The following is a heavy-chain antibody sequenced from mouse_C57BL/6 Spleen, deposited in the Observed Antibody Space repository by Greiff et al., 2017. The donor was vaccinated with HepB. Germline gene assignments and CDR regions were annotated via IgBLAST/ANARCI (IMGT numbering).Heavy chain of an antibody. CDR2: ISDGGSYT. CDR3: ARDRGGRGYAMDY. J-gene: IGHJ4*01. CDR1: GFTFSSYA. V-gene: IGHV5-4*03. D-gene: IGHD3-1*01. Sequence: EVKLMESGGGLVKPGGSLKLSCAASGFTFSSYAMSWVRQTPEKRLEWVATISDGGSYTYYPDNVKGRFTISRDNAKNNLYLQLSHLKSEDTAMYYCARDRGGRGYAMDYWGQGTSVTVSS.